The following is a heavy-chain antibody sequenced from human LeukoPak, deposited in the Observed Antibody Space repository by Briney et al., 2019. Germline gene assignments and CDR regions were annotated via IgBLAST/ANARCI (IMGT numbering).Heavy chain of an antibody. J-gene: IGHJ4*02. D-gene: IGHD6-19*01. V-gene: IGHV3-7*01. CDR2: IKQDGSEK. CDR3: ARDKRQSSGGFGY. CDR1: GFTFSSYW. Sequence: GGSLRLSCAASGFTFSSYWMSWVRQAPGKGLEWVAIIKQDGSEKYYVDSVKGRFTISRDNAKNSLYLQMNSLRAEDTAVYYCARDKRQSSGGFGYWGQGTLVTVSS.